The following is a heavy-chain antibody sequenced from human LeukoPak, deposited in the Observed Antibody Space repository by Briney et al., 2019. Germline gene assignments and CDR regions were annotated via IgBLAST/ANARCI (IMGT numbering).Heavy chain of an antibody. CDR2: ILYDGSSE. CDR1: GFTFSSYG. CDR3: AKAFRAAAGRADWFDP. D-gene: IGHD6-13*01. J-gene: IGHJ5*02. Sequence: GRSLRLSCAASGFTFSSYGMHWVRQAPGKGLEWVAVILYDGSSEYYADSVKGRFTISRDNSKDTLYLQMNSLRAEDTAVYYCAKAFRAAAGRADWFDPWGQGTLVTVSS. V-gene: IGHV3-30*18.